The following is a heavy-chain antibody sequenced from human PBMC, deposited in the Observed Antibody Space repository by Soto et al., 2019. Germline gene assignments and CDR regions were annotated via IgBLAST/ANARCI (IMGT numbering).Heavy chain of an antibody. Sequence: QVQLQESGPGLVKPSQTLSLTCTVSGGSISSGGYYWSWIRQHPGKGLEWIGYIYYSGSTYYNPSLKSRVTIAVDTSKNQFSRKRSSVTAADTAVYYCARAYQLRGWFDPWGQGTLVTGSS. J-gene: IGHJ5*02. CDR3: ARAYQLRGWFDP. CDR1: GGSISSGGYY. V-gene: IGHV4-31*03. CDR2: IYYSGST. D-gene: IGHD2-2*01.